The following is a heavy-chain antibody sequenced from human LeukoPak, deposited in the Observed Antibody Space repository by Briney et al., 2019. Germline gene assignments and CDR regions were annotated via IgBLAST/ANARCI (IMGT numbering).Heavy chain of an antibody. Sequence: GRSLRLSCAASGFTFSSYGMHWVRQAPGKGLEWVAVISYDGSNKYYADSVKGRFTISRDNSKNTLYLQLNSLKPEDTAVYYCARVNEEAVAGGFDYWGQGTLVTVSS. D-gene: IGHD6-19*01. CDR1: GFTFSSYG. CDR3: ARVNEEAVAGGFDY. V-gene: IGHV3-30*03. J-gene: IGHJ4*02. CDR2: ISYDGSNK.